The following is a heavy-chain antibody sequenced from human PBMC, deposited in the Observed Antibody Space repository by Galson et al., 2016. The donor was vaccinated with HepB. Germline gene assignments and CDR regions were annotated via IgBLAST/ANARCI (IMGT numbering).Heavy chain of an antibody. Sequence: SLRLSCAASGFTFNNYWMHWVRQPPGKGLEWIGEIYHSGSTNYNPSLKSRVTISVDKSKNQFSLKLSSVTAADTAVYYCARDRTYYYDSSGKDGMDVWGQGTTVTVSS. CDR3: ARDRTYYYDSSGKDGMDV. CDR2: IYHSGST. V-gene: IGHV4-4*02. CDR1: GFTFNNYW. D-gene: IGHD3-22*01. J-gene: IGHJ6*02.